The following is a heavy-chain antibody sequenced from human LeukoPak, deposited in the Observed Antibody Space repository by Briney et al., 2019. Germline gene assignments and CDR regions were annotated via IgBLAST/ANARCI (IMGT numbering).Heavy chain of an antibody. J-gene: IGHJ4*02. Sequence: ASVKVSCKASGYTFTGYYMHWVRQAPGQGLEWMGRINPNSGITGYAQKFQGRVSMTRNTSISTAYMELSSLRSEDTAVYYCARGLYYYDSNGRTPYDYWGQGTLVTVSS. D-gene: IGHD3-22*01. CDR3: ARGLYYYDSNGRTPYDY. CDR1: GYTFTGYY. CDR2: INPNSGIT. V-gene: IGHV1-8*02.